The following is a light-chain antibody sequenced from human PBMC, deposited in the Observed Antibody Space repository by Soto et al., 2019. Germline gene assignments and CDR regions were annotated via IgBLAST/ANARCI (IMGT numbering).Light chain of an antibody. CDR1: SSDVGGYNY. CDR2: EVS. CDR3: SSYTTTTTPVL. Sequence: QSALTQPASVSGSPGQSITISCTGTSSDVGGYNYVSWYQQHPGKVPKLMIYEVSNRPPGVSNRFSGSKSGNTASLTISGLQAEDEADYYCSSYTTTTTPVLFGGGTKVTVL. J-gene: IGLJ2*01. V-gene: IGLV2-14*01.